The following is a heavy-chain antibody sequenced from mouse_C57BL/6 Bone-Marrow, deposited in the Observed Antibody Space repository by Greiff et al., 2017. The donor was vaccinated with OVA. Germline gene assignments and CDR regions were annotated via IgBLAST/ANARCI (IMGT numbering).Heavy chain of an antibody. CDR1: GYTFTSYW. J-gene: IGHJ3*01. V-gene: IGHV1-61*01. Sequence: QVQLQQPGAELVRPGSSVKLSCKASGYTFTSYWMDWVKQRPGQGLEWIGNIYPSDSETHYNQKFKDKATLTVDKSSSTAYMQLSSLTSEDSAVYYCATYYSNWAWFADWGQGTLVTVSA. D-gene: IGHD2-5*01. CDR2: IYPSDSET. CDR3: ATYYSNWAWFAD.